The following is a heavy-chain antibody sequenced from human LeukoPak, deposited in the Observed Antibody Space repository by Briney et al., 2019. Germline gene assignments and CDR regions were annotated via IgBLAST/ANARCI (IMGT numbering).Heavy chain of an antibody. J-gene: IGHJ6*02. D-gene: IGHD6-13*01. CDR2: IKRKTDGGTT. V-gene: IGHV3-15*01. CDR3: TTLSSSWFLYYYYYGMDV. CDR1: GFTFSNAW. Sequence: GGSLRLSCAASGFTFSNAWMSWVRQAPGKGLEWEGRIKRKTDGGTTDYAAPVKGRFTISSDDSKNTLYLQMNSLKTEDTAVYYCTTLSSSWFLYYYYYGMDVWGQGTTVTVSS.